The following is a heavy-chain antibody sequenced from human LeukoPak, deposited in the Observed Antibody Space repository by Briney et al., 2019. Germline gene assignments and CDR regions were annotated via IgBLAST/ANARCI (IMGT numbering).Heavy chain of an antibody. D-gene: IGHD2-8*01. V-gene: IGHV3-7*01. Sequence: GGSLRLSCAASGFTFSSYWMSWVRQAPGKGLEWVANIKQDGSEKYYVDSVKGRFTISRDNAKNSLYLQMNSLRAEDTAVYYCARDHPYCTNGVCAPYYYYYYMDVWGKGTTVTVSS. CDR1: GFTFSSYW. J-gene: IGHJ6*03. CDR2: IKQDGSEK. CDR3: ARDHPYCTNGVCAPYYYYYYMDV.